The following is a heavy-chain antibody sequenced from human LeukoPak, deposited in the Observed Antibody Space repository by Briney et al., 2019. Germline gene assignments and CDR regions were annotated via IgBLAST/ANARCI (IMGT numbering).Heavy chain of an antibody. D-gene: IGHD6-13*01. CDR3: ARDLRYSSSWPDAFDI. J-gene: IGHJ3*02. CDR2: ISAYNGNT. CDR1: GYTFTSYG. V-gene: IGHV1-18*01. Sequence: ASVKVSCKASGYTFTSYGISWVRQAPGQGLEWMGWISAYNGNTNYAQKLQGRVTMTTDTSTGTAYMELRSLRSDDTAVYYCARDLRYSSSWPDAFDIWGQGTMVTVSS.